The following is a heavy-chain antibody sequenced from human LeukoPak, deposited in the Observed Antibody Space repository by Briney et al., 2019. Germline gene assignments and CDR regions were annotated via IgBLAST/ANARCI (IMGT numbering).Heavy chain of an antibody. J-gene: IGHJ6*02. V-gene: IGHV3-48*03. CDR1: GXTFSSYE. CDR3: ARAYYYYGMDA. Sequence: GGSLRLSCAASGXTFSSYEMNWVRQAPGKGLEWVSYISSSGSTIYYADSVKGRFTISRDNAKNSLYLQMNSLRAEDTAVYYCARAYYYYGMDAWGQGTTVTVSS. CDR2: ISSSGSTI.